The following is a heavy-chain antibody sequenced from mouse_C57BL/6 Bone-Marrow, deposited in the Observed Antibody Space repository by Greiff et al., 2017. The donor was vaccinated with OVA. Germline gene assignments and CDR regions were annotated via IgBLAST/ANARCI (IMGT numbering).Heavy chain of an antibody. V-gene: IGHV1-75*01. CDR2: LFPGSGST. CDR1: GYTFTDYY. J-gene: IGHJ2*01. D-gene: IGHD1-1*01. CDR3: ARSRGRYYGSSYFDY. Sequence: QVQLQQSGPELVKPGASVKISCKASGYTFTDYYINWVKQRPGQGLEWIGWLFPGSGSTYYNEKFKGKATLTVDKSSSTAYMLLSSLTSEDSAVYFCARSRGRYYGSSYFDYWGQGTTLTVSS.